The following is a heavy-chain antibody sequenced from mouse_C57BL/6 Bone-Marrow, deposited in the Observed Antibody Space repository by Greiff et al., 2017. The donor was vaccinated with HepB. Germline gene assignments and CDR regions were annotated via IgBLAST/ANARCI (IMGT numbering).Heavy chain of an antibody. J-gene: IGHJ2*01. CDR3: TRDRGTMDY. CDR1: GFTFSSYA. CDR2: ISSGGDYI. D-gene: IGHD1-1*02. V-gene: IGHV5-9-1*02. Sequence: MLVESGEGLVKPGGSLKLSCAASGFTFSSYAMSWVRQTPEKRLEWVAYISSGGDYIYYADTVKGRFTISRDNARNTLYLQMSSLKSEDTAMYYCTRDRGTMDYWGQGTTLTVSS.